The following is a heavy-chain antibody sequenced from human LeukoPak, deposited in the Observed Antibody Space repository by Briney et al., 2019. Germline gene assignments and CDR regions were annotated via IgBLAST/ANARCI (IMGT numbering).Heavy chain of an antibody. D-gene: IGHD3-22*01. CDR2: ISGSGGST. V-gene: IGHV3-23*01. CDR1: GFTFSSYA. J-gene: IGHJ4*02. Sequence: GGSLRLSCAASGFTFSSYAMSWVRQAPGKGLEWVSAISGSGGSTYYADSVKGRFTISRDNAKNSLYLQMNSLRAEDTAVYYCARDDGRDYYYSSGPLDYWGQGPLLTVS. CDR3: ARDDGRDYYYSSGPLDY.